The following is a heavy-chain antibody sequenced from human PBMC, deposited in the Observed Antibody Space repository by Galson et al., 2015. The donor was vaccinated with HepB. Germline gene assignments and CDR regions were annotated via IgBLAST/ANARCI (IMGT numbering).Heavy chain of an antibody. V-gene: IGHV3-7*03. CDR1: GFTFSSYW. CDR3: ARKGGSGPPDAFDI. J-gene: IGHJ3*02. D-gene: IGHD2-15*01. CDR2: IKQDGGEK. Sequence: SLRLSCAASGFTFSSYWMSWVRQAPGKGLEWVANIKQDGGEKYYVDSVKGRFTISRDNAKNSLCLQMNSLRAEDTAVHYCARKGGSGPPDAFDIWGQGTMVTVSS.